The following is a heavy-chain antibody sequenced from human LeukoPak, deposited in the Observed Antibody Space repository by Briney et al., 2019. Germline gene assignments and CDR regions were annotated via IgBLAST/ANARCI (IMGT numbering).Heavy chain of an antibody. CDR2: ISSSSSYI. V-gene: IGHV3-21*01. CDR3: ARDGRATVTFDY. Sequence: GGPLRLSCAASGFTFSSYSMNWVRQAPGKGLEWVSSISSSSSYIYYADSVKGRFTISRDNAKNSLYLQMNSLRAEDTAVYYCARDGRATVTFDYWGQGTLVTVSS. D-gene: IGHD4-17*01. CDR1: GFTFSSYS. J-gene: IGHJ4*02.